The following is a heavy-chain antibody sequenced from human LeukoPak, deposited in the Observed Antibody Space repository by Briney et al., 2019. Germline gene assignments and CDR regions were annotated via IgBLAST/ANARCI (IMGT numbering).Heavy chain of an antibody. J-gene: IGHJ4*02. V-gene: IGHV1-69*05. Sequence: GASVKVSCKASGGTFSSYAISWVRQAPGQGLEWMGGIIPIFGTANYAQKFQGRVTITTYESTSTAYMELSSLRSEDTAVYYCARESVAARSGIFDYWGQGTLVTVSS. CDR2: IIPIFGTA. CDR1: GGTFSSYA. CDR3: ARESVAARSGIFDY. D-gene: IGHD6-6*01.